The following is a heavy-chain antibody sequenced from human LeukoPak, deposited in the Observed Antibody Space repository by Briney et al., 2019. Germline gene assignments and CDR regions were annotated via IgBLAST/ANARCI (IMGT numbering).Heavy chain of an antibody. V-gene: IGHV5-51*01. Sequence: GESLKISCKGSGYSFTSYWIGWVRQMPGKGLEWMGIIYPGDSDTRYSPSFQGQVTISADKSISTAYLQWSSPKASDTAMYYCARQGITMVRGVIITSNWFDPWGQGTLVTVSS. CDR2: IYPGDSDT. CDR3: ARQGITMVRGVIITSNWFDP. CDR1: GYSFTSYW. D-gene: IGHD3-10*01. J-gene: IGHJ5*02.